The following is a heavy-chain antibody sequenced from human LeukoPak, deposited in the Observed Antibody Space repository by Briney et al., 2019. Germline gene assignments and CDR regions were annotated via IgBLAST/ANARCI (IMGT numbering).Heavy chain of an antibody. Sequence: AGGYLRLSCAASGFTFSSYWMHWVRQAPGKGLVWVSRINSDGSSTSYADSVKGRFTISRDNAKNTLYLQMNSLRAEDTAVYYCATGVQLVRYFDYWGQGTLVTVSS. CDR1: GFTFSSYW. D-gene: IGHD6-13*01. V-gene: IGHV3-74*01. J-gene: IGHJ4*02. CDR2: INSDGSST. CDR3: ATGVQLVRYFDY.